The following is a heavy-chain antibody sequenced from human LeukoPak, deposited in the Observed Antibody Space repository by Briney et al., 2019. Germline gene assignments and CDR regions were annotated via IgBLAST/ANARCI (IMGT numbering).Heavy chain of an antibody. J-gene: IGHJ5*02. V-gene: IGHV1-18*01. D-gene: IGHD4-17*01. CDR3: ARYPHYGDPARWFDP. CDR2: ISAYNGKT. Sequence: ASVKVSCKASGYTFTSYGISWVRRAPGQGREWMGWISAYNGKTNYAQKLQGRVTMTPDTSPGTAYMELRSLRSDDTAVYYCARYPHYGDPARWFDPWGQGTLVTVSS. CDR1: GYTFTSYG.